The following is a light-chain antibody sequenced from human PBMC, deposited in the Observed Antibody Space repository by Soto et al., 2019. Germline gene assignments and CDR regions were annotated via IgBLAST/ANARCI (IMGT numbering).Light chain of an antibody. J-gene: IGKJ4*01. CDR3: PQYDNLPPP. V-gene: IGKV1-33*01. Sequence: DIQMTQSPSSLSASVGDRVTITCQASQDISNYLNWYQQKPGKAPKLLIYDASNLETGVPSRFSGSGSGTDFTFTISRLQPEDIATYYCPQYDNLPPPFGGGTKVELK. CDR2: DAS. CDR1: QDISNY.